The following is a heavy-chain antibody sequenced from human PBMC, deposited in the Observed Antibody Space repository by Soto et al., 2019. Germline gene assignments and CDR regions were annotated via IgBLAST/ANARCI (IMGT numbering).Heavy chain of an antibody. V-gene: IGHV2-70*04. CDR3: AGRLRADYAFDF. D-gene: IGHD4-17*01. CDR2: IDWDDET. J-gene: IGHJ4*02. CDR1: GFSLTAPETR. Sequence: SGPTLVNPTQTLTLTCTVSGFSLTAPETRVSWIRQPPGEALEWLARIDWDDETFYSTSLKTRLTISKDTSKNQVVLTISNMDPVDTATYYCAGRLRADYAFDFWGQGALVTVSS.